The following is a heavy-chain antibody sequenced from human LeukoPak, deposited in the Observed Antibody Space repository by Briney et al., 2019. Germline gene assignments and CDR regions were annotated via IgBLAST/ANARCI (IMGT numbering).Heavy chain of an antibody. V-gene: IGHV3-74*01. D-gene: IGHD6-13*01. CDR1: GFTFSSHW. CDR2: INPDGSTT. Sequence: PGGSLRLSCAASGFTFSSHWMHWIRQVQGKWLVWVSRINPDGSTTNYADSVKGRFTISRDNAKNTLYLQMNSLRAEDTAVYYCARDNLIAIAGVEYDYWGQGTLVTVSA. J-gene: IGHJ4*02. CDR3: ARDNLIAIAGVEYDY.